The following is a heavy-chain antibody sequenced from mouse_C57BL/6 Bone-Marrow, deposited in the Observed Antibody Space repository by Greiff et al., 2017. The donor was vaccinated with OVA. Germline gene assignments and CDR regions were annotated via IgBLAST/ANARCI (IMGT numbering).Heavy chain of an antibody. CDR3: ARGCYCWMDY. J-gene: IGHJ4*01. CDR2: IDPSDSYT. CDR1: GYTFTSYW. V-gene: IGHV1-50*01. Sequence: QVQLQQPGAELVKPGASVKLSCKASGYTFTSYWMQWVKQRPGQGLEWIGEIDPSDSYTNYNQKFKGKATLTVDTSSSTAYMQLSSLTSEDSAVYYCARGCYCWMDYWGQGTSVTVSS.